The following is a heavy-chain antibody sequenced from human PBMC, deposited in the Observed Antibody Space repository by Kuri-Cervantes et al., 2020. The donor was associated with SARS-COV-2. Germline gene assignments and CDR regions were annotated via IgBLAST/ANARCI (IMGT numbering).Heavy chain of an antibody. D-gene: IGHD2-2*01. CDR3: AREGGDILVDGMDV. Sequence: ASVKVSCKASGYTFTGYYMHWVRQAPGQGLEWMGWINPNSGGTNYAQKFQGWVTMTRDTSISTAYMELSRLRSDDTAVYYCAREGGDILVDGMDVWGQGTTVTVSS. V-gene: IGHV1-2*04. J-gene: IGHJ6*02. CDR1: GYTFTGYY. CDR2: INPNSGGT.